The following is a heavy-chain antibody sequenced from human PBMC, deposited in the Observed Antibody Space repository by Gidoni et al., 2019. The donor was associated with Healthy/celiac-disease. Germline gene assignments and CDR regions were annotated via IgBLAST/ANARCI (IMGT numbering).Heavy chain of an antibody. D-gene: IGHD4-17*01. J-gene: IGHJ6*02. V-gene: IGHV3-48*02. Sequence: EVQLVGSGGGLVQPGGSLRLSFCASGFTFRSYSMNWVRQAPGKGLEWVSYISSSSSTIYYADSVKGRFTISRDNAKNSLYLQMNSLRDEDTAVYYCARAPVTTPHYYYYGMDVWGQGTTVTVSS. CDR3: ARAPVTTPHYYYYGMDV. CDR2: ISSSSSTI. CDR1: GFTFRSYS.